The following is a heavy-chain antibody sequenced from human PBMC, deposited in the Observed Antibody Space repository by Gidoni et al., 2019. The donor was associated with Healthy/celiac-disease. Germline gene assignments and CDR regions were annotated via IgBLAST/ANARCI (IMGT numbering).Heavy chain of an antibody. CDR1: GGTFSSYA. V-gene: IGHV1-69*01. Sequence: QVQLVQSGAEVKKPGSSVKVPCKASGGTFSSYAISWVRQAPGQGLEWMGGIIPIFGTANYAQKCQGRVTITADESTSTAYMELSSLRSEDTAVYYCARVRRQQMVYMNWFDPWGKGTLVTVSS. D-gene: IGHD6-13*01. CDR3: ARVRRQQMVYMNWFDP. J-gene: IGHJ5*02. CDR2: IIPIFGTA.